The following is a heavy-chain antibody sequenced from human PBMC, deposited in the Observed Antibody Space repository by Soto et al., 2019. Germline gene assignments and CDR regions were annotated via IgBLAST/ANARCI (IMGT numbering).Heavy chain of an antibody. CDR1: GGSISSGGYY. CDR3: ARSNAGYSYGYLDY. CDR2: IYYSGST. D-gene: IGHD5-18*01. V-gene: IGHV4-31*03. J-gene: IGHJ4*02. Sequence: SLTCTVSGGSISSGGYYWSWIRQHPGKGLEWIGYIYYSGSTYYNPSLKSRVTISVDTSKNQFSLKLSSVTAADTAVYYCARSNAGYSYGYLDYWGQGTLVTVSS.